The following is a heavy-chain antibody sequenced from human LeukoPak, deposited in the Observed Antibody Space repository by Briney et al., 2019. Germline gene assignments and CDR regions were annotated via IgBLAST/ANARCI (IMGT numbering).Heavy chain of an antibody. D-gene: IGHD4-17*01. J-gene: IGHJ4*02. CDR1: GGSFSGYY. V-gene: IGHV4-34*01. CDR2: INHSGST. CDR3: AMIPLIQTTVTTKGEGDY. Sequence: SGTLSLTCAFYGGSFSGYYWSWIRQPPGKGLEWIGEINHSGSTNYNPSLKSRVTISVDTSKNQFSLKLGSVTAADTAVYYCAMIPLIQTTVTTKGEGDYWGQGTLVTVSS.